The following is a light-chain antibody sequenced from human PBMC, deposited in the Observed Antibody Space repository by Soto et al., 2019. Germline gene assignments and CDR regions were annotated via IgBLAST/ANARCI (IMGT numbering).Light chain of an antibody. J-gene: IGLJ1*01. CDR1: SSNIGNDNN. CDR3: AAWDDRLNGFV. Sequence: SVLTQPPSASGTPGQRVTISCSGSSSNIGNDNNVNWYQELPGTAPKVLIYNNNQRPSGVPDRFSGSKSGTSASLAISGLQSEDEADYYCAAWDDRLNGFVFGTGTKVTVL. V-gene: IGLV1-44*01. CDR2: NNN.